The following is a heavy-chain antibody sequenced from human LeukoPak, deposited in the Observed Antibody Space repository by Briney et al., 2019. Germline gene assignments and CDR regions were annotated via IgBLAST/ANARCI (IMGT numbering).Heavy chain of an antibody. CDR3: ARVVSRMVRGVILPIYYCDY. Sequence: GGSLRLSCAASGFTFSSYWMSWVRQAPGKGLEWVANIKQDGSEKYYVDSVKGRFTISRDNAKNSLYLQMNSLRAEDTAVYYWARVVSRMVRGVILPIYYCDYWGQGTLVTVSS. D-gene: IGHD3-10*01. CDR1: GFTFSSYW. V-gene: IGHV3-7*01. CDR2: IKQDGSEK. J-gene: IGHJ4*02.